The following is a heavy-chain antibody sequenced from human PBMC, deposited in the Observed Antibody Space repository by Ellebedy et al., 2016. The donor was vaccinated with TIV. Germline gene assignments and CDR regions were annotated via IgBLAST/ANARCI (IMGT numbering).Heavy chain of an antibody. CDR2: VDGDNVNT. Sequence: AASVKVSCKASGFIFSRYAIHWVRQAPGQRPEWMGWVDGDNVNTKYSQNLQGRVTITRDTSASTVYMELSSLKSEDTAVYYCARDGWETGASKTCDYWGQGTLVTVSS. V-gene: IGHV1-3*01. CDR1: GFIFSRYA. CDR3: ARDGWETGASKTCDY. D-gene: IGHD2-8*02. J-gene: IGHJ4*02.